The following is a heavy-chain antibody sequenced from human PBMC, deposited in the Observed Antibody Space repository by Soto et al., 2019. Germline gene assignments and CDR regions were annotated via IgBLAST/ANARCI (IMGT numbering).Heavy chain of an antibody. V-gene: IGHV3-48*03. Sequence: EVQLVESGGGLVQPGGSLRLSCAASGFTFSSYEMNWVRQAPGKGLEWVSYISSSGSTIYYADSVKGRFTISRDNAKNSLYLQMNSLRAEDTAVYYCANHAELATYGMDVWGQGTTVTVSS. CDR3: ANHAELATYGMDV. CDR2: ISSSGSTI. J-gene: IGHJ6*02. D-gene: IGHD1-26*01. CDR1: GFTFSSYE.